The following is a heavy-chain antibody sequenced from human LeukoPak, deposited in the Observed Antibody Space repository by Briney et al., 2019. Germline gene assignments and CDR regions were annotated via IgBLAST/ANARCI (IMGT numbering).Heavy chain of an antibody. CDR1: GGSFSGYY. D-gene: IGHD6-19*01. J-gene: IGHJ5*02. Sequence: KPSETLSLTCAVYGGSFSGYYWSWIRQPPGKGLEWIGEINHSGSTNYNPSLKSRDTISVDTSKNQFSLKLSSVTAADTAVYYCARGFISGWGFSYWFDPWGQGTLVTVSS. CDR3: ARGFISGWGFSYWFDP. CDR2: INHSGST. V-gene: IGHV4-34*01.